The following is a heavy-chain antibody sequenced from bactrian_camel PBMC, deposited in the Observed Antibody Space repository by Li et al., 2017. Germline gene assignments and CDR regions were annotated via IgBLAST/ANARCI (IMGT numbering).Heavy chain of an antibody. J-gene: IGHJ6*01. V-gene: IGHV3S40*01. CDR3: AAEASYSGDLFGF. D-gene: IGHD2*01. CDR1: SFTVNTYA. CDR2: ISAGGRT. Sequence: VQLVESGGGLAQPGGSLRLSCAASSFTVNTYAMSWVRQAPGKGLEWVSHISAGGRTYYADSVKGRFTISRDNAKNTVYLQMTSLKPEDTAMYYCAAEASYSGDLFGFWGQGTQVTVS.